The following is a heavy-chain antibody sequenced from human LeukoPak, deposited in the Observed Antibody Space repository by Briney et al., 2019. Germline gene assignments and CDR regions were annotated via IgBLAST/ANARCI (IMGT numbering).Heavy chain of an antibody. CDR2: INTDNSNT. CDR1: VYTFNALG. CDR3: ARKGCTGDCYRFDP. V-gene: IGHV1-18*01. D-gene: IGHD2-21*02. J-gene: IGHJ5*02. Sequence: EASVKVSCKASVYTFNALGISCVRQAPGKRPECMGWINTDNSNTKYAQKFQGRVTMTTDTSTSTAYMELSSLRSDDTAVYYCARKGCTGDCYRFDPWGQGTLVTVSS.